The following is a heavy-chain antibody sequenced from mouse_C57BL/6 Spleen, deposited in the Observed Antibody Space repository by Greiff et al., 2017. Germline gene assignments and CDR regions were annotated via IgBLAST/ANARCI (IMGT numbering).Heavy chain of an antibody. V-gene: IGHV2-9-1*01. D-gene: IGHD4-1*01. CDR3: ARKLGGAMDY. J-gene: IGHJ4*01. CDR1: GFSLTSYA. Sequence: VKLMESGPGLVAPSQSLSLTCTVSGFSLTSYAISWVRQPPGKGLEWLGVIRTGGGTNYNSALKSRLSISKYNSKSQVFLNTNSLQTDDTARYYCARKLGGAMDYWGQGTSVTVSS. CDR2: IRTGGGT.